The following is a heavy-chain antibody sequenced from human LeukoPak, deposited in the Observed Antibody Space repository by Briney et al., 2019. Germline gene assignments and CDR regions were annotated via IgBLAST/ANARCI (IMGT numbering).Heavy chain of an antibody. D-gene: IGHD1-20*01. J-gene: IGHJ4*02. CDR2: IGSYGDTT. CDR3: AKRDLYSNWYYWYYFDN. CDR1: GFIFNNYA. V-gene: IGHV3-23*01. Sequence: GGSLRLSCTASGFIFNNYAMSWVRQAPGKGLQWVSGIGSYGDTTYYADSVKGRFTVSRDNSKNTLYLQMNSLRAEDTGVYYCAKRDLYSNWYYWYYFDNWGQGTLVTVSS.